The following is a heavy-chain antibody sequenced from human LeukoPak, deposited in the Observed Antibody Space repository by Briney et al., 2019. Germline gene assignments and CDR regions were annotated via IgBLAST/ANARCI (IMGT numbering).Heavy chain of an antibody. J-gene: IGHJ3*02. V-gene: IGHV3-23*01. CDR2: ISGSGGST. D-gene: IGHD3-22*01. CDR1: GFTFSSYA. CDR3: AKVSVTMIVVVTSDAFDI. Sequence: GGSLRLSCAASGFTFSSYAMSWDRQAPGKGLEWVSAISGSGGSTYYADSVKGRFTISRDNSKNTLYLQMNSLRAEDTAVYYCAKVSVTMIVVVTSDAFDIWAKGQWSPSLQ.